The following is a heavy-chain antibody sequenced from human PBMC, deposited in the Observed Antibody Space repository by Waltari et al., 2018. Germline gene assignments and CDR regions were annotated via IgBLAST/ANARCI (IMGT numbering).Heavy chain of an antibody. Sequence: QLQLQESGPGLVKPSETLSLTCTVSGGSISSSSYYWGWIRQPPGKGLEGVGRIYYMESTYYNPSLKSRVTISVDTSKNQFSLKLSSVTAADTAVYYCARRSGQQLVLDYWGQGTLVTVSS. CDR1: GGSISSSSYY. J-gene: IGHJ4*02. V-gene: IGHV4-39*01. CDR3: ARRSGQQLVLDY. D-gene: IGHD6-13*01. CDR2: IYYMEST.